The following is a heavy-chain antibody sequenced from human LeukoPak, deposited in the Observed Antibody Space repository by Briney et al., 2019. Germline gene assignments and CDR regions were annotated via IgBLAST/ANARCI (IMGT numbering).Heavy chain of an antibody. J-gene: IGHJ3*02. D-gene: IGHD5-18*01. CDR2: IIPIFGTA. CDR3: ARDTAMVSQDAFDI. CDR1: GGTFSSYA. Sequence: SVKVSCTASGGTFSSYAISWVRQAPGQGLEWMGGIIPIFGTANYAQKFQGRVTITADESTSTAYMELSSLRSEDTAVYYCARDTAMVSQDAFDIWGQGTMVTVSS. V-gene: IGHV1-69*13.